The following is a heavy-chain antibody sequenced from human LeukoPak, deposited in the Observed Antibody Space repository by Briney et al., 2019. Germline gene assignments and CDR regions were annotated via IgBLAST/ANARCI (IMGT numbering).Heavy chain of an antibody. CDR2: IYPGDSDT. CDR1: GYSFTTYW. CDR3: ARILLVVPAARALDY. J-gene: IGHJ4*02. D-gene: IGHD2-2*01. V-gene: IGHV5-51*01. Sequence: GESLKISCKISGYSFTTYWIGWVRQMPGKGLEWMGIIYPGDSDTRYSPSFQGQVTISADKSVSTAYLQWSSLKASDTAMYYCARILLVVPAARALDYWGQGTLVTVSS.